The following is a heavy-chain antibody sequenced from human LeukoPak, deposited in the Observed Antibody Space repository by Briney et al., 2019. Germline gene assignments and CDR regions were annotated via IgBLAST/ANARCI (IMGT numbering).Heavy chain of an antibody. J-gene: IGHJ4*02. CDR3: AKDRQTYSSSSPFDY. V-gene: IGHV3-33*06. CDR2: IWYDGSNK. Sequence: GSLRLSCAASGFTFSSYGMHWVRQAPGKGLEWVAVIWYDGSNKYYADSVKGRFTISRDNSKNTLYLQMNSLRAEDTAVYYCAKDRQTYSSSSPFDYWGQGTLVTVSS. CDR1: GFTFSSYG. D-gene: IGHD6-6*01.